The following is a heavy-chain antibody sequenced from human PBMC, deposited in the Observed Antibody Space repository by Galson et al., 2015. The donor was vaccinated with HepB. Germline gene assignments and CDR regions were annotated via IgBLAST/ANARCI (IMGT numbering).Heavy chain of an antibody. CDR3: ARAYQFDSSGYGLDY. J-gene: IGHJ4*02. Sequence: SLRLSCAASGFTFRTFGMHWVRQAPGKGLEWVAVIWFDGSSKYYADSVQGRFTISRDNSNNTLYLQMNSLRAEDTAVYYCARAYQFDSSGYGLDYWGQGTLVTVSS. D-gene: IGHD3-22*01. CDR1: GFTFRTFG. V-gene: IGHV3-33*01. CDR2: IWFDGSSK.